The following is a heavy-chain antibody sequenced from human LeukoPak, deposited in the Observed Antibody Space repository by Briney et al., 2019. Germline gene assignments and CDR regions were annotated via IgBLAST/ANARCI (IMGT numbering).Heavy chain of an antibody. CDR2: IYYRWST. D-gene: IGHD3-22*01. CDR3: ARHSKYYYDSSGSYVGYFQH. V-gene: IGHV4-59*08. J-gene: IGHJ1*01. CDR1: GGSIRVYY. Sequence: KPSVILSLTCNISGGSIRVYYWSCIPQPPGEGLEWIRYIYYRWSTNHNPTLKSRVTISVDTSKNQFSLKLSSVTAADTAVYYCARHSKYYYDSSGSYVGYFQHWGQGTLVTVSS.